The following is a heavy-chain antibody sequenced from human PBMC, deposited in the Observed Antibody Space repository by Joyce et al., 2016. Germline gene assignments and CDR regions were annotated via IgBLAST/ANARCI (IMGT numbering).Heavy chain of an antibody. CDR3: AKEGCSGGTCYGFDV. J-gene: IGHJ6*02. Sequence: QVQLVESGGGVVQPGRSLRLSCAASGFTFRSSGMHWVRQGPGKGLEWVAVVAWDGDESGTYYADSVQGRFTVFRDKSKNMVYLQRNSLRPDDTAVYYCAKEGCSGGTCYGFDVWGQGTTVSVSS. CDR2: VAWDGDESGT. CDR1: GFTFRSSG. D-gene: IGHD2-15*01. V-gene: IGHV3-30*18.